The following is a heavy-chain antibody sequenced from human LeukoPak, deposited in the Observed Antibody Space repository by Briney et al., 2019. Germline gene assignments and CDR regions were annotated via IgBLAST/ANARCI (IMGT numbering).Heavy chain of an antibody. CDR2: ISSSSSTI. J-gene: IGHJ3*02. V-gene: IGHV3-48*01. CDR3: VRDHHRRLYDSQARDTFDI. CDR1: GFTFDDYA. D-gene: IGHD5/OR15-5a*01. Sequence: GGSLRLSCAASGFTFDDYAMHWVRQAPGKGLEWVSYISSSSSTIYYADSVKGRFTISRDNAKNSLYLQMNSLRAEDTAVYYCVRDHHRRLYDSQARDTFDIWGRGTMVTVSS.